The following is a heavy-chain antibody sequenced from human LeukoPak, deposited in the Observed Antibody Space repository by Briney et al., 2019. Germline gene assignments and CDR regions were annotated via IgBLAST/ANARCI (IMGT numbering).Heavy chain of an antibody. CDR3: AREWDDYAADI. J-gene: IGHJ3*02. D-gene: IGHD4-17*01. Sequence: ASVKVSCKASGYTFTSYYMHWVRQAPGQGLEWMGIINPSGGSTSYAQKFQGRVTMTRDTSTSTAYMELRSLRSDDTAVYYCAREWDDYAADIWGQGTMVTVSS. CDR1: GYTFTSYY. CDR2: INPSGGST. V-gene: IGHV1-46*01.